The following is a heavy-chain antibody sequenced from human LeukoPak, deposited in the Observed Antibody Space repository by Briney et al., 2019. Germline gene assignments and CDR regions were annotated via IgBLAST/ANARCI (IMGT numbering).Heavy chain of an antibody. CDR1: GVSISSYY. CDR2: TSYSDST. Sequence: SETLSLTCTVSGVSISSYYWSWIRQPPGKGLEWIGYTSYSDSTRYSPSLKSRVTMSIDTSMNQFSLKVTSVTPADTAVYYCARGSSRFDCWGQGTLVTVSS. J-gene: IGHJ4*02. V-gene: IGHV4-59*01. CDR3: ARGSSRFDC. D-gene: IGHD6-13*01.